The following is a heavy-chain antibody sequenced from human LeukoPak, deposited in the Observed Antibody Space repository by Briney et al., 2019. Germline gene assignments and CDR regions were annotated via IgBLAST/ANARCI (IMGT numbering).Heavy chain of an antibody. CDR3: TSRNYYDSSGYYYFDY. D-gene: IGHD3-22*01. CDR2: INHSGST. CDR1: GQSFNVYY. Sequence: PSDTLSLTCAVYGQSFNVYYWSWIRQPPGKGLEWIGEINHSGSTNYIPSLKSRVTISVGTSKNQFSLKLSSVTAADTAVYYCTSRNYYDSSGYYYFDYWGRGTLVTVSS. V-gene: IGHV4-34*01. J-gene: IGHJ4*02.